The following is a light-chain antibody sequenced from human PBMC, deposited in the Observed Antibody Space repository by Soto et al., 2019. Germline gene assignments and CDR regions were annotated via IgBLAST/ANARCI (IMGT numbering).Light chain of an antibody. J-gene: IGKJ4*01. V-gene: IGKV3-20*01. CDR3: QQFSSYPLT. CDR2: GAS. Sequence: EIVLTQSPGILSLSPGERATLSCRASQSVSSSYLAWYQQKPGQAPRLLIYGASNRATGIPDRISGSGSGTDFTLTISRLEPEDFAVYYCQQFSSYPLTFGGGTKVEIK. CDR1: QSVSSSY.